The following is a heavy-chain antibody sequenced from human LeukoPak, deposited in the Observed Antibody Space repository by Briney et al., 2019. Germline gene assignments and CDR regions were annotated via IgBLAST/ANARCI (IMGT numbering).Heavy chain of an antibody. CDR1: GFNFTGYG. CDR3: AKTYGDGTTVDY. J-gene: IGHJ4*02. Sequence: GGSLRLSCAASGFNFTGYGIHWVRQVPGKGLDWVAVIWYDGKNKHYADSVKGRFTISRDTSKNTVYLQMNSLRAEDTAVYYCAKTYGDGTTVDYWGQGTLVTVSS. D-gene: IGHD4-17*01. V-gene: IGHV3-33*06. CDR2: IWYDGKNK.